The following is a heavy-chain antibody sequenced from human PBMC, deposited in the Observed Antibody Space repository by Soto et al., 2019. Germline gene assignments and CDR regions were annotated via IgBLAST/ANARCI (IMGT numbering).Heavy chain of an antibody. CDR3: ARARSKRDAFDI. V-gene: IGHV1-18*01. CDR1: GYTFTSYG. CDR2: ISAYNGNT. J-gene: IGHJ3*02. D-gene: IGHD3-10*01. Sequence: APVKVSCKASGYTFTSYGISWVRQAPGQGLEWMGWISAYNGNTNYAQKLQGRVTMTTDTSTSTAYMELRSLRSDDTAVYYCARARSKRDAFDIWGQGTMVTVSS.